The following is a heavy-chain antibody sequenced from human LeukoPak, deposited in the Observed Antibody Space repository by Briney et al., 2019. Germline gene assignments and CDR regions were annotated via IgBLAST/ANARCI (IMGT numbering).Heavy chain of an antibody. D-gene: IGHD3-9*01. CDR2: IRYDGSNK. Sequence: GGSLRLSCAASGFTFSSYGMHWVRQAPGKGLEWVAFIRYDGSNKYYADSVKGRFTISRDNSKNTLYLRMNSLRAEDTAVYYCAKAGQFDDILTGYYIDYYYYYMDVWGKGTTVTISS. CDR1: GFTFSSYG. V-gene: IGHV3-30*02. CDR3: AKAGQFDDILTGYYIDYYYYYMDV. J-gene: IGHJ6*03.